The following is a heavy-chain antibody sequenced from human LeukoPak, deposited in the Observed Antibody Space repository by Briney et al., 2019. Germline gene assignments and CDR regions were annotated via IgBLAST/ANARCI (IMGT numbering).Heavy chain of an antibody. CDR2: IKQDGSEK. Sequence: PGGSLRLSRAAPGFTFSRYWMSWVRQAPGKGLEWVANIKQDGSEKYYVDAVKGRFTISRDNAKNSLYLQMNSLRAEDTAVYYCARGPVRFLEWLLPPYYFDCWGQGTLVTVSS. CDR1: GFTFSRYW. V-gene: IGHV3-7*01. J-gene: IGHJ4*02. D-gene: IGHD3-3*01. CDR3: ARGPVRFLEWLLPPYYFDC.